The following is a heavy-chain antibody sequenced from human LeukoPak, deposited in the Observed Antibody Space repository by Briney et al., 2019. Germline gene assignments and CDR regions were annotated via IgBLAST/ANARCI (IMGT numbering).Heavy chain of an antibody. J-gene: IGHJ6*02. D-gene: IGHD6-13*01. V-gene: IGHV3-74*01. Sequence: GGSLRLSCVASGFTISSYWMHWVRQAPGKGLVWVSRINSDGSSTSYADSVKGRFTISRDNAKNTLYLQMNSLRAEDTAVYYCARGGGSSWYVTYYYYYGMDVWGQGTTVTVSS. CDR1: GFTISSYW. CDR3: ARGGGSSWYVTYYYYYGMDV. CDR2: INSDGSST.